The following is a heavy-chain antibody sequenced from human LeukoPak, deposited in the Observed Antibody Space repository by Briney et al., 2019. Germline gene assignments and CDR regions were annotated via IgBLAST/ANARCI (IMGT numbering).Heavy chain of an antibody. V-gene: IGHV3-23*01. CDR2: ISGSGTST. J-gene: IGHJ4*02. D-gene: IGHD2-15*01. CDR3: AKDVAFDRYWSGGNCYIDF. Sequence: GGSLRLSCAASGFTFSSYAMNWVRQAPGKGLEWVSGISGSGTSTYYADSVKGRFTISRDNSENTLFLQMNSLRAEDTAVYYCAKDVAFDRYWSGGNCYIDFWGQGTLVTVSS. CDR1: GFTFSSYA.